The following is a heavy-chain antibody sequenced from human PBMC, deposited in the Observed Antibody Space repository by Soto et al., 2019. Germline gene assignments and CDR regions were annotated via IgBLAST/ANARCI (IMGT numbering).Heavy chain of an antibody. D-gene: IGHD3-3*01. V-gene: IGHV1-8*01. Sequence: ASVKVSCKASGYTFTSYDINWVRQATGQGLEWMGWMNPNSGNTGYAQKFQGRVTMTRNTSISTAYMELSSLRSEDTAVYYCARHHRSMGVVTSYYYYMDVWGKGTTVTVSS. CDR2: MNPNSGNT. CDR3: ARHHRSMGVVTSYYYYMDV. CDR1: GYTFTSYD. J-gene: IGHJ6*03.